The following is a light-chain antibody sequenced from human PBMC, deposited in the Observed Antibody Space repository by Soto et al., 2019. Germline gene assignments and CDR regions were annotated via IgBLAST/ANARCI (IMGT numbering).Light chain of an antibody. CDR2: GAS. CDR1: QSVTSNY. Sequence: EIALTQSPGTLSLSPGERATLSCRASQSVTSNYLAWYQQKPGQAPRLLMFGASIRDTGIPDRFSGSGSGTGFILTIRRLEPEDFAVFYCQQYGSSPGTFGQGTKVEVK. V-gene: IGKV3-20*01. CDR3: QQYGSSPGT. J-gene: IGKJ1*01.